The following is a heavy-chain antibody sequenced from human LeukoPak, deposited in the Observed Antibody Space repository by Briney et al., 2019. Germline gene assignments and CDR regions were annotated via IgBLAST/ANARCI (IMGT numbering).Heavy chain of an antibody. D-gene: IGHD3-3*01. V-gene: IGHV1-69*13. Sequence: SVKVSCKASGYTFTSYGISWVRQAPGQGLEWMGGIIPIFGTANYAQKFQGRVTITADESTSTAYMELSSLRSEDTVVYYCARDRSGLFDYWGQGTLVTVSS. CDR3: ARDRSGLFDY. J-gene: IGHJ4*02. CDR1: GYTFTSYG. CDR2: IIPIFGTA.